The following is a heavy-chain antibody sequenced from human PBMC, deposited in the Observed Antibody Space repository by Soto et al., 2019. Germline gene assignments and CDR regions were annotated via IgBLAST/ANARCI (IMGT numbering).Heavy chain of an antibody. CDR3: APTPRLLVP. J-gene: IGHJ1*01. CDR1: GGSFTGYF. D-gene: IGHD2-8*02. V-gene: IGHV4-34*02. CDR2: INDGGIT. Sequence: QAQIQQSGARLLKPSETLSLTCSVSGGSFTGYFYSCIRLSPGRGLEWIGEINDGGITKYSPSLKSRATMSADKAKKQVSMRLTSVTAADTGVYYCAPTPRLLVPWGQGTPVVVSS.